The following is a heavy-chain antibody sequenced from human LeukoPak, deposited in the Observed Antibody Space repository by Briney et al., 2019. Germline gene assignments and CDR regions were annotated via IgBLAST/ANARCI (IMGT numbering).Heavy chain of an antibody. Sequence: GASVKVSCKASGDTFTGYYMHWVRQAPGQGLEWMGWISPNSGGTNYAQKFQGRVTMTRDTSISTAYMELSRQRSDDTAVYYCARQYCSSTTCFYYFDYWGQGTLVTVSS. J-gene: IGHJ4*02. V-gene: IGHV1-2*02. CDR2: ISPNSGGT. D-gene: IGHD2-2*01. CDR1: GDTFTGYY. CDR3: ARQYCSSTTCFYYFDY.